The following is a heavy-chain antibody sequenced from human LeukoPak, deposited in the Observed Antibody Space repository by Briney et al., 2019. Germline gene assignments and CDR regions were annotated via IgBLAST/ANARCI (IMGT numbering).Heavy chain of an antibody. CDR1: GFSFTTYA. CDR3: AKSMYGGNIRRGLLDS. CDR2: IGGSAETT. Sequence: GGSLRLSCAASGFSFTTYAIGWVRQAPGKGLEWVSTIGGSAETTYYADSVKGRFSISRDTSRSTMYLQMNSLRAEDTAIYHCAKSMYGGNIRRGLLDSWGRGTLVTVSS. V-gene: IGHV3-23*01. J-gene: IGHJ4*02. D-gene: IGHD1-26*01.